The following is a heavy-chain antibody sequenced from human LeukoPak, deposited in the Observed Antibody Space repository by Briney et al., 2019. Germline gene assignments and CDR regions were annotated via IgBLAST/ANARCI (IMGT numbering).Heavy chain of an antibody. D-gene: IGHD3-22*01. CDR2: INHSGST. CDR1: GGSFSGYY. CDR3: ARGGYYYDSSGYRPYYYGMDV. Sequence: SETLSLTCAVYGGSFSGYYWSWIRQPPGKGLEWIGEINHSGSTNYNPSLKSRVTISVDTSKNQFSLKLSSVTAADTAVYYCARGGYYYDSSGYRPYYYGMDVWGQGTTVTVSS. V-gene: IGHV4-34*01. J-gene: IGHJ6*02.